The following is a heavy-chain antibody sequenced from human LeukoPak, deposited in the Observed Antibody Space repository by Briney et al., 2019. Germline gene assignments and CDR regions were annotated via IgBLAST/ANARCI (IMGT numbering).Heavy chain of an antibody. J-gene: IGHJ3*02. CDR3: ARVWSSGWYYAFDI. CDR2: IYHSGST. Sequence: SETLSLTCTVSGYSISSGYYWGWIRPPPGKGLEWIGSIYHSGSTYYNPSLKSRVTISVDTSKNQFSLKLSSVTAADTAVYYCARVWSSGWYYAFDIWGQGTMVTVSS. CDR1: GYSISSGYY. D-gene: IGHD6-19*01. V-gene: IGHV4-38-2*02.